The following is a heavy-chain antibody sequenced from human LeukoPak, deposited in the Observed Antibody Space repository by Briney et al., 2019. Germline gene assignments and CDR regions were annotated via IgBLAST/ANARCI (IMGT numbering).Heavy chain of an antibody. Sequence: GGSLRLSCAASGFTFSNYGMHWVRQAPGKGLEWVAFIRFDGTSKYYTDSVKGRFTISRDNSQNTVSLQVDNLRTEDTALYYCAKTPLSDASGHYYYMDVWGKGTTVTVSS. CDR2: IRFDGTSK. CDR1: GFTFSNYG. CDR3: AKTPLSDASGHYYYMDV. V-gene: IGHV3-30*02. J-gene: IGHJ6*03. D-gene: IGHD3-3*01.